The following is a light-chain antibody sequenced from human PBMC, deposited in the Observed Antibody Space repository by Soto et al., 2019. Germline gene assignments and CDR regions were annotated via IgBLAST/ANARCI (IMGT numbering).Light chain of an antibody. CDR1: QTISTY. J-gene: IGKJ1*01. CDR3: QQSLSTHRT. CDR2: GAS. V-gene: IGKV1-39*01. Sequence: DIQMTQSPSPLSASVGDRVTITCRASQTISTYLNWYQQKPGKAPKLLIYGASSLQSGVPSRFSGSGSGTDLTLTISSLQPEDFGTYYCQQSLSTHRTFAQGTKG.